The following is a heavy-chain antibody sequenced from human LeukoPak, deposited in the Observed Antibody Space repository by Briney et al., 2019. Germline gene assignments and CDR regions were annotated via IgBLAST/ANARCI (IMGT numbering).Heavy chain of an antibody. CDR1: GYTFTSYG. Sequence: ASVKVSCKASGYTFTSYGISWVRQAPGQGLEWMGWISAYNGNTNYAQKLQGRVTMTTDTSTSTAYMELRSLRSDDTAVYYCARGKYPTTFGGVIALDYWGQGTLVTVSS. V-gene: IGHV1-18*01. CDR2: ISAYNGNT. D-gene: IGHD3-16*02. J-gene: IGHJ4*02. CDR3: ARGKYPTTFGGVIALDY.